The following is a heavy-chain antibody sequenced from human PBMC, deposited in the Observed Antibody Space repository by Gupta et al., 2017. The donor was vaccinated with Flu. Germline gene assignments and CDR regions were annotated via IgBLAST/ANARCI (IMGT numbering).Heavy chain of an antibody. CDR3: ARDRYYDSGGHYFESAC. CDR1: GGTFSSYA. CDR2: INPDFGTS. Sequence: QVQLVQSGAEVKKPGSSVKVSCKASGGTFSSYAISWVRQAPGQGLEWMGGINPDFGTSDYAQKFQDRVTLTADKSTSTAYMELSSLRSDDTAVYYCARDRYYDSGGHYFESACWGQGTLVTVSS. V-gene: IGHV1-69*06. J-gene: IGHJ4*02. D-gene: IGHD3-22*01.